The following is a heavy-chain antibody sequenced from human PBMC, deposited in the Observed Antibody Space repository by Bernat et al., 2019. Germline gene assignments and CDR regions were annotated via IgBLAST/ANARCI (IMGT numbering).Heavy chain of an antibody. CDR2: INHSGST. CDR3: ARGKVAARPGQWGY. Sequence: QVQLQQWGAGLLKPSETLSLTCAVYGGSFSGYYWSWIRQPPGKGLEWIGEINHSGSTNYNPALKSRVTISVDTYTNQFSLKRSSRTDADTAVYYCARGKVAARPGQWGYWGQGTLVTVSS. D-gene: IGHD6-6*01. CDR1: GGSFSGYY. J-gene: IGHJ4*02. V-gene: IGHV4-34*01.